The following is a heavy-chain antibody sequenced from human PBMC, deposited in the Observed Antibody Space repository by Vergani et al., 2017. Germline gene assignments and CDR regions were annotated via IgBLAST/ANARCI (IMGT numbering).Heavy chain of an antibody. J-gene: IGHJ6*02. D-gene: IGHD3-22*01. Sequence: VQLVESGGGVVQPGRSLRLSCAASGFTFSSYGMHWVRQAPGKGLVWVSRINSDGSSTTYADSVKGRFTISRDNAKDTLYLQMNSLRAEDTAVYYCVRDTYSYDSSGYYPSGGMDVWGQGTTVTVSS. CDR2: INSDGSST. CDR3: VRDTYSYDSSGYYPSGGMDV. V-gene: IGHV3-74*01. CDR1: GFTFSSYG.